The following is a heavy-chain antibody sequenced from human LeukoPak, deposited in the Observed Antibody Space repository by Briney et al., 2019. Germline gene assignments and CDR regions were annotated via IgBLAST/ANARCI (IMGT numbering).Heavy chain of an antibody. CDR3: ATDTHDFWSEPTVNFDY. CDR1: GYTLTELS. CDR2: FDPEDGET. V-gene: IGHV1-24*01. D-gene: IGHD3-3*01. Sequence: VASVKVSCKVSGYTLTELSMHWVRQAPGKGLEWMGGFDPEDGETIYAQKFQGRVTMTEDTSTDTAYMELSSLRSEDTAVYYCATDTHDFWSEPTVNFDYWGQRTLVTVSS. J-gene: IGHJ4*02.